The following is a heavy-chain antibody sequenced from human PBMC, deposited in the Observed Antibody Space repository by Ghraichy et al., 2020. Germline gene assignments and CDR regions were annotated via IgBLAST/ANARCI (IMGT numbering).Heavy chain of an antibody. Sequence: GGSLRLSCAASGFTVSAHHVTWVRQAPGKGLECVSVMYGGGSTYYADSVKGRFTISRDNTKNTVYLQMHSLRVEDTAVYYCAGAGGYSEPWGQGTLVTVAS. D-gene: IGHD2-2*02. V-gene: IGHV3-66*01. CDR1: GFTVSAHH. CDR2: MYGGGST. J-gene: IGHJ5*02. CDR3: AGAGGYSEP.